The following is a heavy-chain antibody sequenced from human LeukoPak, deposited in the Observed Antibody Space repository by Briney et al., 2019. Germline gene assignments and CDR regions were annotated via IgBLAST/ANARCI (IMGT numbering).Heavy chain of an antibody. CDR1: GGSISTYY. J-gene: IGHJ4*02. CDR2: IYYSGST. D-gene: IGHD7-27*01. CDR3: AKGRTGAYFDY. Sequence: SETLSLTCTVSGGSISTYYWSWIRQPPGKGLEWIGYIYYSGSTNYNPSLKSRVTISVDTSKNQFSLKLSSVTAADTAVYYCAKGRTGAYFDYWGQETLVTVSS. V-gene: IGHV4-59*01.